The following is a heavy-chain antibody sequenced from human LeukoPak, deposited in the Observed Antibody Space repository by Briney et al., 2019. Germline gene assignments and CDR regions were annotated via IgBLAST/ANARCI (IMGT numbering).Heavy chain of an antibody. J-gene: IGHJ4*02. CDR1: GYTFTGYY. CDR3: ARGTLYYYDSSGYQDY. D-gene: IGHD3-22*01. Sequence: GASVKVSCKASGYTFTGYYMHWVRQAPGQGLEWMGWINPNSGGTNYAQKFQGRVTMTRDTSISTAYMELSRLRSDDTAVYYCARGTLYYYDSSGYQDYWGQGTLVTVSS. V-gene: IGHV1-2*02. CDR2: INPNSGGT.